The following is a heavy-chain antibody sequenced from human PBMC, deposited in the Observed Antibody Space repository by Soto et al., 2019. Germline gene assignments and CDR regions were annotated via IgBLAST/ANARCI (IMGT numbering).Heavy chain of an antibody. CDR2: ISYYGSNK. CDR1: GFTFSSYA. J-gene: IGHJ6*02. D-gene: IGHD6-6*01. Sequence: QVQLVESGGGVVQPGRSLRLSCAASGFTFSSYAMHWVRQAPGKGLEWVSVISYYGSNKYYADSVKGRFTISRDNSKNTLYLQMNSLRAEDRAVYYCARTDSNSNGMDVWGQVTTVTVSS. CDR3: ARTDSNSNGMDV. V-gene: IGHV3-30-3*01.